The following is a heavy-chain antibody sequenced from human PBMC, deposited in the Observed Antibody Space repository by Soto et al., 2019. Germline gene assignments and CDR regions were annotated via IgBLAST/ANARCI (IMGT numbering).Heavy chain of an antibody. D-gene: IGHD3-10*01. CDR2: IIPNFGTA. V-gene: IGHV1-69*01. Sequence: QVELVQSGAEVKKPGSSVKVSCKASGGSFSSYAISWVRQAPGQGLEWMGGIIPNFGTANYAQKFQGRVTITADESTSTAYMELSSLRSEDKAVYYCARDWGDRGAIPHWGQGTLVTVSS. CDR3: ARDWGDRGAIPH. CDR1: GGSFSSYA. J-gene: IGHJ4*02.